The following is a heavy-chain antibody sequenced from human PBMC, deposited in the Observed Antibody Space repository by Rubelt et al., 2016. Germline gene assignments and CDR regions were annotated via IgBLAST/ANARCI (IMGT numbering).Heavy chain of an antibody. J-gene: IGHJ6*02. CDR3: AREAVVVVAANYYYYGMDV. Sequence: YISSSGSTIYYADSVEGRFTISRDNSKNTLYLQMNSLRAEDTAVYYCAREAVVVVAANYYYYGMDVWGQGTTVTVSS. V-gene: IGHV3-48*01. D-gene: IGHD2-15*01. CDR2: ISSSGSTI.